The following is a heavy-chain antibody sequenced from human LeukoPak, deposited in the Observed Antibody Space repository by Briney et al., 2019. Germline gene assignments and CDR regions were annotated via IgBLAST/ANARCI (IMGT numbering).Heavy chain of an antibody. CDR2: IYYSGSI. Sequence: SETLSLTCTVSGGSISSYYWTWIRQPPGKGLEWIGYIYYSGSIKYNPSLKSRVTISVGTSQNQFSLKLSSVTAADTAVYYCAATRGPDYYYYGMDVWGQGTTVTVSS. CDR3: AATRGPDYYYYGMDV. D-gene: IGHD3-10*01. V-gene: IGHV4-59*08. J-gene: IGHJ6*02. CDR1: GGSISSYY.